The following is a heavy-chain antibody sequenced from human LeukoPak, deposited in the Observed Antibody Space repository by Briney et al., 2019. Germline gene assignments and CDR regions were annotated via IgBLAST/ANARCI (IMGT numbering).Heavy chain of an antibody. CDR3: ARAFAGAPFDL. Sequence: SLRLSCAGSGFTLSSYSMHSVRQSPGAGLEWAAVLEGREYYADSEEGRLTISRDAPKNTLYLQMDGLRVEDTALYYCARAFAGAPFDLWGRGTLVTVSS. V-gene: IGHV3-30*04. CDR1: GFTLSSYS. J-gene: IGHJ2*01. CDR2: LEGRE. D-gene: IGHD3-10*01.